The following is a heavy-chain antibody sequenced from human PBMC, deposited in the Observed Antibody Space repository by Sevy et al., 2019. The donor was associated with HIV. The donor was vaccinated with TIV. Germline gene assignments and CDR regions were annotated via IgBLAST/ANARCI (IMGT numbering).Heavy chain of an antibody. D-gene: IGHD6-19*01. Sequence: GGSLRLSCAASGFTFSSYAMNWVRQAPGKGLEWVSGISGSGGNTYYADSVKGRFTISRDNSKNTLYLQVNSLEAEDTAIYYCAKEGLDPYSSGWYDYWGQGTLVTVSS. CDR3: AKEGLDPYSSGWYDY. V-gene: IGHV3-23*01. CDR1: GFTFSSYA. CDR2: ISGSGGNT. J-gene: IGHJ4*02.